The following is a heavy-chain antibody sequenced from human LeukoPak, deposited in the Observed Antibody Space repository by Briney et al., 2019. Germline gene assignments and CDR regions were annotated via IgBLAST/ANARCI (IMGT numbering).Heavy chain of an antibody. V-gene: IGHV3-23*01. J-gene: IGHJ5*02. CDR1: GFTFSSYT. CDR2: IIGSGDNT. Sequence: GGSLRLSCAASGFTFSSYTMSWVRQAPGKGLEWVSAIIGSGDNTYYADSVKGRFTISRDNSKNTLYLQMNNLRAEDTAVYYCATSPTFDPWGQGTLVTVSS. CDR3: ATSPTFDP.